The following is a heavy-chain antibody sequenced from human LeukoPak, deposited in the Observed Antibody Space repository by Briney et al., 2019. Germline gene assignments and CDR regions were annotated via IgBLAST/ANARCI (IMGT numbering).Heavy chain of an antibody. V-gene: IGHV3-23*01. CDR2: IRGGGEK. D-gene: IGHD2-2*03. Sequence: GGSLRLSCVVSGISLSNYAMTWVRQAPARGLEWVSSIRGGGEKFYADFVRGRFTLSRDDSTNTVYLQLNNLRVEDTAIYYCAKANWISDADAVWWGQGTLVTVSS. CDR1: GISLSNYA. CDR3: AKANWISDADAVW. J-gene: IGHJ4*02.